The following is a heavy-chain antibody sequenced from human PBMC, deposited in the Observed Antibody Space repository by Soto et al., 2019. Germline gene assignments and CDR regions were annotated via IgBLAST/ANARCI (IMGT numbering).Heavy chain of an antibody. V-gene: IGHV3-74*01. Sequence: EVQLVESGGGLVQPGGSLRLSCAASGFTFSSYWMHWVRQAPGKGLVWVSRINSDGSSTNYADSVKGRFTISRDNAKNTLFLKINSLRAENTAVYYWGRTSLVVVAASRVDYGGQGTLVTVSP. J-gene: IGHJ4*02. D-gene: IGHD2-15*01. CDR1: GFTFSSYW. CDR3: GRTSLVVVAASRVDY. CDR2: INSDGSST.